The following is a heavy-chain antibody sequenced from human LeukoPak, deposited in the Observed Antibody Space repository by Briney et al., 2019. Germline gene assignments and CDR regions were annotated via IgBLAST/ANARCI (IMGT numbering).Heavy chain of an antibody. V-gene: IGHV3-21*01. CDR3: ARGPRNSSSYQYFQP. CDR1: GFTFSTYS. CDR2: ISSSSAYI. Sequence: GGSLRLSCAASGFTFSTYSMNWVRQAPGKGLERVSSISSSSAYIYCADTEKGRFTISRDNAKNSLYLQMNSLRVEDTAVYYCARGPRNSSSYQYFQPWGQGTLVTVSS. J-gene: IGHJ1*01. D-gene: IGHD6-13*01.